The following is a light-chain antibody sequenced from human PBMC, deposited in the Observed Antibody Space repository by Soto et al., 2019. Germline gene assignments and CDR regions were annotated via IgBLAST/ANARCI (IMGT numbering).Light chain of an antibody. CDR3: QQYATAPLT. J-gene: IGKJ4*01. Sequence: EIVLTQSPGTLSLSPGERATLSCRASQSVSSSYLAWYQQKPGQAPRLLIYGASSRATGIPDRFSGSGSGTDFTLTISGLEPEDFAVYYCQQYATAPLTFGGGTKLEIK. CDR2: GAS. V-gene: IGKV3-20*01. CDR1: QSVSSSY.